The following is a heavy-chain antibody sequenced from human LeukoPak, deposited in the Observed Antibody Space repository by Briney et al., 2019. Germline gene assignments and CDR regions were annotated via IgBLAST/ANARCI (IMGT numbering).Heavy chain of an antibody. Sequence: GGSLRLSCAASGFTFDDYAMHWVRQAPGKGLEWVSGISWNSGSIGYADSVKGRFTISRDNAKNSLYLQMNSLRAEDTALYYCAKEAMVQFTFAFDIWGQGTMVTVSS. V-gene: IGHV3-9*01. CDR1: GFTFDDYA. J-gene: IGHJ3*02. CDR3: AKEAMVQFTFAFDI. CDR2: ISWNSGSI. D-gene: IGHD3-10*01.